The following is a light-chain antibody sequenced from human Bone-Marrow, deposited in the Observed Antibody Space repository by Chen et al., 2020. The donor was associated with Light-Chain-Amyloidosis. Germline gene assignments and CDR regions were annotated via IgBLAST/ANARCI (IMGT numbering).Light chain of an antibody. V-gene: IGLV3-25*03. CDR2: RDT. CDR1: DLPTKY. J-gene: IGLJ2*01. Sequence: SYELTQPPSVSVSPGQTARITCSGDDLPTKYAYWYQQKPGQAPVLVIHRDTERPSGISERFSGYCSGTTATLTISGVQAEDEADYHCQSADSSGTYEVIFGGGTKLTVL. CDR3: QSADSSGTYEVI.